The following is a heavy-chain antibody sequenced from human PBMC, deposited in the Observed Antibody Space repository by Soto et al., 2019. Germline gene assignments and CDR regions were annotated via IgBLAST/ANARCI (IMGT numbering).Heavy chain of an antibody. CDR1: GFTVSSNY. Sequence: HPGGSLRLSCAASGFTVSSNYMTWVRQAPGKGLEWVSVIYSGGGTYYADSVKGRFTISRDNSKNTLYLQMNSLRAEDTAVYYCARGRDGSSWVLDYWGQGSLVTVSS. V-gene: IGHV3-53*01. CDR2: IYSGGGT. D-gene: IGHD1-26*01. CDR3: ARGRDGSSWVLDY. J-gene: IGHJ4*02.